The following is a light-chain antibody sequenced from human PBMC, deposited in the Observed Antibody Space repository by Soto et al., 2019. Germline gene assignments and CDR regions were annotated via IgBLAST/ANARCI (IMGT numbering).Light chain of an antibody. J-gene: IGLJ2*01. CDR2: QHS. V-gene: IGLV3-1*01. CDR3: QAWDSATVL. Sequence: SYELTQPPSVSVSPGQTASITCSGDKLRNKYASWYQQKPGQSPVLVIYQHSKRPSGIPERFSGSNSGNTATLTIRETQAMDEADYYCQAWDSATVLFGGGTKLTVL. CDR1: KLRNKY.